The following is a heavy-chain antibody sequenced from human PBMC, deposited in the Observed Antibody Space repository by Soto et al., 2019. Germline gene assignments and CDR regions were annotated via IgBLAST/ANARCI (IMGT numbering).Heavy chain of an antibody. D-gene: IGHD2-8*01. CDR1: GGSISSYY. CDR2: IYYSGST. Sequence: QVQLQESGPGLVKPSETLSLTCTVSGGSISSYYWSWIRQPPGKGLEWIGYIYYSGSTNYNPSLKSRVTTAVDPSRNQFCQKLSYGTAADTAVYSCARYQMVYSLSGGWFDLWCQGTLVTFSS. J-gene: IGHJ5*02. CDR3: ARYQMVYSLSGGWFDL. V-gene: IGHV4-59*01.